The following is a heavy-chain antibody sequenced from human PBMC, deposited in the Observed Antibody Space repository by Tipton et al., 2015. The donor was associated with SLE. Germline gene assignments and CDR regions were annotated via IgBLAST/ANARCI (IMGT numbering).Heavy chain of an antibody. V-gene: IGHV5-51*03. CDR3: ARLRSRDGCMGYCEGMDV. D-gene: IGHD5-24*01. CDR2: IYPGDSDT. J-gene: IGHJ6*02. Sequence: QLVQSGAEVKKPGESLKISCKGSGYSFTSYWIGWVRQMPGKGLEWMGIIYPGDSDTRYSPSFQGQVTISADKSISTAYLQWSSLEASDTAMYYGARLRSRDGCMGYCEGMDVWGQGTTVTVSS. CDR1: GYSFTSYW.